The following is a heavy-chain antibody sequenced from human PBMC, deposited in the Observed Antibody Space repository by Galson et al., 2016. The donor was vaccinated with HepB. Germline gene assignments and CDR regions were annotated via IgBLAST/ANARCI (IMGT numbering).Heavy chain of an antibody. Sequence: CAASGFTLRNYAMGWVRQAPGKGLEWVAGSSASGGRTYYADSVKGRFTISRDNSENTLYVEMNSLRAEDTAVYYCAKEGLYYDTSGRSARYWYFDVWGRGTPVSVSS. CDR3: AKEGLYYDTSGRSARYWYFDV. J-gene: IGHJ2*01. V-gene: IGHV3-23*01. D-gene: IGHD3-22*01. CDR2: SSASGGRT. CDR1: GFTLRNYA.